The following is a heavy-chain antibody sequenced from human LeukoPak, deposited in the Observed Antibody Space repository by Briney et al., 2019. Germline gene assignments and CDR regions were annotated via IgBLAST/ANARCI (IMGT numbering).Heavy chain of an antibody. V-gene: IGHV3-48*02. CDR2: ITGSSGNM. CDR1: GFRFSNYG. CDR3: ARDRFLTASYDY. D-gene: IGHD3-9*01. Sequence: PGGSLRLSCEASGFRFSNYGMNWVCQAPGKGLEWVSHITGSSGNMYYADSVKGRFTISRDNAKNSLYLQMNSLRDEDTAVYYCARDRFLTASYDYWGQGTLVTVSS. J-gene: IGHJ4*02.